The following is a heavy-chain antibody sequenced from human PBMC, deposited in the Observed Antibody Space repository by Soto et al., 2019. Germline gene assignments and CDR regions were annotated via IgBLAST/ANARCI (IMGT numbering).Heavy chain of an antibody. CDR2: IYYSGST. CDR1: GGSISSGGYY. J-gene: IGHJ3*02. D-gene: IGHD6-13*01. Sequence: PSETLSLTCTVSGGSISSGGYYWSWIRQHPGKGLEWIGYIYYSGSTYYNPSLKSRVTISVDTSKNQFSLKLSSVTAADTAVYYCARGGDDSSSWHAFDIWGQGTMVTVSS. V-gene: IGHV4-31*03. CDR3: ARGGDDSSSWHAFDI.